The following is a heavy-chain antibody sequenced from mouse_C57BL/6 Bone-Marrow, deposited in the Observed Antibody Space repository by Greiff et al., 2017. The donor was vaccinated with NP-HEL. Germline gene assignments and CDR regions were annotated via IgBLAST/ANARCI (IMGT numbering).Heavy chain of an antibody. CDR2: ISYDGSN. Sequence: VQLKESGPGLVKPSQSLSLTCSVTGYSITSGYYWNWIRQFPGNKLEWMGYISYDGSNNYNPSLKNRISITRDTSKNQFFLKLNSVTTEDTATYYCARGGQGNFDYWGQGTTLTVSS. CDR3: ARGGQGNFDY. V-gene: IGHV3-6*01. D-gene: IGHD3-3*01. CDR1: GYSITSGYY. J-gene: IGHJ2*01.